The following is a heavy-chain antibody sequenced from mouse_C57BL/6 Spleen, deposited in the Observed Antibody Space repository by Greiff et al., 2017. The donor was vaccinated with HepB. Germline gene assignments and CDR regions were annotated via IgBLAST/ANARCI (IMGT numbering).Heavy chain of an antibody. V-gene: IGHV1-82*01. CDR1: GYAFSSSW. Sequence: VQLQQSGPELVKPGASVKISCKASGYAFSSSWMNWVKQRPGKGLEWIGRIYPGDGDTNYNGKFKGKATLTADKSSSTAYMQLSSLTSEDSAVYFCARFTTALFDYWGQGTTLTVSS. J-gene: IGHJ2*01. D-gene: IGHD1-2*01. CDR3: ARFTTALFDY. CDR2: IYPGDGDT.